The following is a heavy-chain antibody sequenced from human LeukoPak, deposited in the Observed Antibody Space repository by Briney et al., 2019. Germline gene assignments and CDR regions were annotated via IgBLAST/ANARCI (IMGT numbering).Heavy chain of an antibody. Sequence: SETLSLTCAVYGGSFSGYYWSWIRQPPGKGLEWIGYIYYSGSTNYNPSLKSRVTISVDTSRNQFSLKLSSVTAADTAVYYCARDLWWELPVLVFLNGFYYFDYWGQGTLVTVSS. V-gene: IGHV4-59*01. CDR2: IYYSGST. J-gene: IGHJ4*02. D-gene: IGHD1-26*01. CDR1: GGSFSGYY. CDR3: ARDLWWELPVLVFLNGFYYFDY.